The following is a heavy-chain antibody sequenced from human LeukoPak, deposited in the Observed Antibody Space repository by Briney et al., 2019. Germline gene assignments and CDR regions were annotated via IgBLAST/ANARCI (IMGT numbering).Heavy chain of an antibody. D-gene: IGHD1-26*01. Sequence: PGGSLRLSCAASGFTFSSYSMNWVRQAPGKGLEWVSSITSSSTYIYYADSVKGRFTISRDNAKNSLYLQMNSLRAEDTAVYYCAGGGGGYLVQHWGQGTLVTVSS. J-gene: IGHJ1*01. V-gene: IGHV3-21*01. CDR1: GFTFSSYS. CDR2: ITSSSTYI. CDR3: AGGGGGYLVQH.